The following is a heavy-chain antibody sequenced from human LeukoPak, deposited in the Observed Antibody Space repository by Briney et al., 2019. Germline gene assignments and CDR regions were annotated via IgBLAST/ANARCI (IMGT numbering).Heavy chain of an antibody. D-gene: IGHD2-2*01. CDR1: GFTFSSYW. CDR2: INSDGSST. CDR3: ARFLNYCSSTGCYVRVFDY. J-gene: IGHJ4*02. Sequence: PGGSLRLSCAASGFTFSSYWMHWVRQAPGKGLVWVSRINSDGSSTSYADSVKGRFTISRDNAKNTLYLQMNSLRAEDTAVYYCARFLNYCSSTGCYVRVFDYWGQGTLVTVSS. V-gene: IGHV3-74*01.